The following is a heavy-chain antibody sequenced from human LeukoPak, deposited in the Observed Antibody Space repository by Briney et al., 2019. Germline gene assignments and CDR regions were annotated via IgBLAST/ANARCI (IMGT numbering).Heavy chain of an antibody. CDR2: INSDGSGT. V-gene: IGHV3-74*03. Sequence: GGSLRLSCSTSGFTFRTYWMHWVRHAPGQGLEWVSRINSDGSGTTYSDTLKRRFTISRDNAKNTLYLQMNSLRAEDTAVYYCTRAGSFRHDYWGQGTLVTVSS. J-gene: IGHJ4*02. CDR3: TRAGSFRHDY. D-gene: IGHD3-10*01. CDR1: GFTFRTYW.